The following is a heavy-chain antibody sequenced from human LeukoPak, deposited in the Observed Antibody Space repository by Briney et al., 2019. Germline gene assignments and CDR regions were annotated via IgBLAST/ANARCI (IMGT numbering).Heavy chain of an antibody. J-gene: IGHJ3*02. D-gene: IGHD4-17*01. Sequence: GGSLRLSCAASGFTFSNYAMNWVRQAPGKGLEWVAVISYDGSNKYYADFVKGRFTISRDNSKNTLYLQMNSLRTEDTAVYYCAKGAIWYGDYWEAFDIWGQGTMVTVSS. CDR2: ISYDGSNK. CDR3: AKGAIWYGDYWEAFDI. V-gene: IGHV3-30*18. CDR1: GFTFSNYA.